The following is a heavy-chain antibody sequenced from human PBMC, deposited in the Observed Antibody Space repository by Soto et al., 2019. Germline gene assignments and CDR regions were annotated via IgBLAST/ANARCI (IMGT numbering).Heavy chain of an antibody. CDR2: IKQDGSEK. V-gene: IGHV3-7*01. CDR1: GFTFSSYW. D-gene: IGHD6-19*01. CDR3: ARAPLAPPVAGTVEAFDI. Sequence: EVQLVESGGGLVQPGGSLRLSCAASGFTFSSYWMSWVRQAPGKGLEWVANIKQDGSEKYYVDSVKGRFTISRDNAKNSLYLQMNSLRAEDTAVYYCARAPLAPPVAGTVEAFDIWGQGTMVTVSS. J-gene: IGHJ3*02.